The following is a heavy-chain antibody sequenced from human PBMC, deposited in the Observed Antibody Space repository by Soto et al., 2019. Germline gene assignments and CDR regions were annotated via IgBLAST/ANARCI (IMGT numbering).Heavy chain of an antibody. V-gene: IGHV3-23*01. CDR1: GFTFSSCG. D-gene: IGHD2-2*01. CDR2: ISHSGGTT. Sequence: PGGSLRLSCAASGFTFSSCGVSWVRQAPGKGLEWVSGISHSGGTTYYADSVQGRFTISRDNSKNTLYLQMNSLGAEDTAVYYCAKDRVGLGHEAFDIWGQGTMVTVSS. CDR3: AKDRVGLGHEAFDI. J-gene: IGHJ3*02.